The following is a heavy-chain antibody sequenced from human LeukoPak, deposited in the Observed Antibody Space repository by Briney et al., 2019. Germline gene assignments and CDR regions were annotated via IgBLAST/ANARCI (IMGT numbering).Heavy chain of an antibody. CDR2: ITRENWI. CDR1: GFSVREYY. CDR3: ARGLHLDSSGSLYY. V-gene: IGHV3-69-1*01. D-gene: IGHD3-22*01. J-gene: IGHJ4*02. Sequence: GGSLRLSCAASGFSVREYYVTWVRQAPGKGLEWISYITRENWIYYSDSVKGRFTISRDHAKNSVYLEMNSLRADDTAVYYCARGLHLDSSGSLYYWGQGTLVTVSS.